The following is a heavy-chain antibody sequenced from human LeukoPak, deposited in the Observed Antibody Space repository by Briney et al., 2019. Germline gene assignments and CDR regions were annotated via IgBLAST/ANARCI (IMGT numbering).Heavy chain of an antibody. CDR3: AKVRGYFDWLVYPFDY. D-gene: IGHD3-9*01. V-gene: IGHV3-23*01. CDR2: ISGSGGST. CDR1: GFTFSSYA. Sequence: GGSLRLSCAASGFTFSSYAVSWVRQAPGRGLEWVSAISGSGGSTYYADSVKGRFTIPRDNSKNTLYLQKNSLRAEGTAVYYCAKVRGYFDWLVYPFDYWGQGTLVTVSS. J-gene: IGHJ4*02.